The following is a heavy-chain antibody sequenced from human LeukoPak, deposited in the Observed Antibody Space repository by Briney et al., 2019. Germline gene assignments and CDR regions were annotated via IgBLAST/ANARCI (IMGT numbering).Heavy chain of an antibody. Sequence: GESLKISCKGSGYNFTAYWIGWVRQTPGKGLEWMGIIYTGDSDTRYSPSFQGQVTISADKSISTAYLQWSSLKASDTAMYYCARHGDPGIAAAGTLNWFDPWGQGTLVTVSS. CDR2: IYTGDSDT. CDR1: GYNFTAYW. V-gene: IGHV5-51*01. J-gene: IGHJ5*02. CDR3: ARHGDPGIAAAGTLNWFDP. D-gene: IGHD6-13*01.